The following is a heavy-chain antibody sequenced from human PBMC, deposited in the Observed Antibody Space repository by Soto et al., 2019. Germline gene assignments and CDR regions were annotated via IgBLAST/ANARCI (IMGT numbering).Heavy chain of an antibody. CDR1: DGYSVGYD. J-gene: IGHJ5*02. V-gene: IGHV4-59*01. CDR2: IHYSGST. D-gene: IGHD3-10*01. Sequence: PSETHCVTSSVADGYSVGYDGNWIRQKPGKGLEWIGYIHYSGSTNYNPSLKSRVTISVDTSNNQFSLKLSSVTAADTAVYYCATGRFSAMIRGVIMFDPWGQGTLVTVSS. CDR3: ATGRFSAMIRGVIMFDP.